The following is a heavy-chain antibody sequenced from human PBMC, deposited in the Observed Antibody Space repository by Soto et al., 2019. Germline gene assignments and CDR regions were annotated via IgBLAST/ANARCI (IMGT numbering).Heavy chain of an antibody. CDR3: AIGIAAAGRPNDAFDI. CDR2: INPSGGST. CDR1: GYTFTSYY. D-gene: IGHD6-13*01. Sequence: ASVKVSCKASGYTFTSYYMHWVRQAPGQGLEWMGIINPSGGSTSYAQKFQGRVTMTRDTSTSTVYMELSSLRSEDTAVYYCAIGIAAAGRPNDAFDIWGQGTMVTVSS. J-gene: IGHJ3*02. V-gene: IGHV1-46*01.